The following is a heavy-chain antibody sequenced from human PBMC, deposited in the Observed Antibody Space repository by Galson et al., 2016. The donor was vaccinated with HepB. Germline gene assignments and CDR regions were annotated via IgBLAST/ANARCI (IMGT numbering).Heavy chain of an antibody. D-gene: IGHD6-19*01. Sequence: SLRLSCAASGFTCSSYAMHWVRQAPGKGLEWVAVIWYDGSHEYYADSVKGRFTISRDNSKNTVYLQMNSLSAEDTAVYYCAKNSYSSAWYPDYWGQGTLVTVSS. V-gene: IGHV3-33*06. CDR2: IWYDGSHE. CDR3: AKNSYSSAWYPDY. CDR1: GFTCSSYA. J-gene: IGHJ4*02.